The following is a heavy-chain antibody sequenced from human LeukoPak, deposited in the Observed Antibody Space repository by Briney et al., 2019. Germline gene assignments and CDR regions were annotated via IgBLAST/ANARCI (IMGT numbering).Heavy chain of an antibody. J-gene: IGHJ4*02. CDR1: GFTFSTYS. V-gene: IGHV3-21*01. CDR2: ISSSGSYI. Sequence: PGGSLRLSCAASGFTFSTYSMNWVRQAPGKGLEWVSSISSSGSYIYYADSVEGRFTISRDNAKNSLYLQMNSLRAEDTAVYYCARDIGEWFGERWAFDDYWGQGTLVTVSS. D-gene: IGHD3-10*01. CDR3: ARDIGEWFGERWAFDDY.